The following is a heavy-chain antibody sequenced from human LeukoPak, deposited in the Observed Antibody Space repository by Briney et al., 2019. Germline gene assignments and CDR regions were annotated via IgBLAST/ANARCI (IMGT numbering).Heavy chain of an antibody. J-gene: IGHJ4*02. Sequence: GSLRLSCAASGFTFSSYEMNWVRQAPGKGLEWIGSIYYSGSTYYNPSLKSRVTISVDTSKNQFSLKLSSVTAADTAVYYCASPSYGSGSPIGYWGQGTLVTVSS. V-gene: IGHV4-59*05. CDR1: GFTFSSYE. CDR3: ASPSYGSGSPIGY. D-gene: IGHD3-10*01. CDR2: IYYSGST.